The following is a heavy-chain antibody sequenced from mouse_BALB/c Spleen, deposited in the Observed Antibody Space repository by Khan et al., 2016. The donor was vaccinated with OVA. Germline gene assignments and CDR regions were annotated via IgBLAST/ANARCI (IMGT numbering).Heavy chain of an antibody. D-gene: IGHD1-1*01. CDR2: IKYSGST. CDR1: GYAITSDYA. CDR3: ARSGTISTVEVTDFDF. V-gene: IGHV3-2*02. Sequence: EVQLQESGPGLVKPSQSLSLTCTVTGYAITSDYAWNWIRQFPGNKLEWMGYIKYSGSTSYNPSLKSRISITRDTSKNQFFLQLKSVISENTATYYCARSGTISTVEVTDFDFWGQGTTLTVSS. J-gene: IGHJ2*01.